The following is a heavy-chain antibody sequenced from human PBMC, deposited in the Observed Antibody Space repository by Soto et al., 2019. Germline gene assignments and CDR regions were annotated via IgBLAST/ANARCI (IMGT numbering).Heavy chain of an antibody. CDR3: ARDAVLDIVVVPAYYFDY. J-gene: IGHJ4*02. V-gene: IGHV1-46*03. CDR2: INPSGGST. CDR1: GYTFTSYY. D-gene: IGHD2-2*01. Sequence: ASVKVSCTASGYTFTSYYMHWVRQAPGQGLEWMGIINPSGGSTSYAQKFQGRVTMTRDTSTSTVYMELSSLRSEDTAAYYCARDAVLDIVVVPAYYFDYWGQGTLVTVSS.